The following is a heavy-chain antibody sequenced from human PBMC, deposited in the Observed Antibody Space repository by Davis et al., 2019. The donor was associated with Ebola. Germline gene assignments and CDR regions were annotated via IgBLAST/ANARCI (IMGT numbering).Heavy chain of an antibody. CDR2: IWDDGSNK. Sequence: PGGSLRLSCAASGFTLSGYDMNWVRQAPGKGLQWVAVIWDDGSNKYYADSVKGRFTISRDNSKNTLYLQMNSLRAEDTAVYYCARVGFRCSCDDLWGQGTLVTVSS. CDR1: GFTLSGYD. J-gene: IGHJ4*02. V-gene: IGHV3-33*01. CDR3: ARVGFRCSCDDL. D-gene: IGHD6-6*01.